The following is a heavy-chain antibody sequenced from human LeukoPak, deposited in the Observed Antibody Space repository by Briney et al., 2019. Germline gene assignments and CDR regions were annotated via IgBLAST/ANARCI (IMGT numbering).Heavy chain of an antibody. J-gene: IGHJ4*02. CDR3: ARGTAATAGIDY. D-gene: IGHD6-25*01. Sequence: GGSLRLSCTASGFAFSSYWMFWVRQAPGKGLVWVSQINTDGASTTYGDPAKGRFTTSRDNAKNTLYLQMNRLRVEDTAVYYCARGTAATAGIDYWGQGTLLTVSS. CDR2: INTDGAST. CDR1: GFAFSSYW. V-gene: IGHV3-74*01.